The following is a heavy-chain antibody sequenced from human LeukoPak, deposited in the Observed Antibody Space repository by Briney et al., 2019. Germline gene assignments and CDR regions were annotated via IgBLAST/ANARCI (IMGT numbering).Heavy chain of an antibody. J-gene: IGHJ4*02. CDR1: GFTFSNYW. CDR2: INQDGSKE. D-gene: IGHD5-12*01. CDR3: VRDGGVSGYDLLDY. V-gene: IGHV3-7*01. Sequence: PGGSLRLSCAASGFTFSNYWMTWVRQAPGKGLEWVANINQDGSKEYYMDSVKARFTISRDNAKNSLSLHMNSLRAEDTAVYYCVRDGGVSGYDLLDYWGQGTLVTVSS.